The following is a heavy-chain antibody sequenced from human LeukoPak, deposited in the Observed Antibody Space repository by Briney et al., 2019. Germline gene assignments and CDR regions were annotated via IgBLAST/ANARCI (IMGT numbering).Heavy chain of an antibody. CDR3: ARDYSGSYWVDY. CDR1: GYTFTAYY. Sequence: ASVKVSCKASGYTFTAYYMHWVRQAPGQGLEWMGWINPNSGGTNYAQKFQGRVTMTRDTSISTAYMELSRLRSDDTAVYSCARDYSGSYWVDYWGQGTLVTVSS. J-gene: IGHJ4*02. CDR2: INPNSGGT. V-gene: IGHV1-2*02. D-gene: IGHD1-26*01.